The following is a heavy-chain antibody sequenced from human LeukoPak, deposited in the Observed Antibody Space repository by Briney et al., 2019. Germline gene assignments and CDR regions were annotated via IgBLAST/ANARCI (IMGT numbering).Heavy chain of an antibody. CDR2: ISAYNGNT. J-gene: IGHJ4*02. D-gene: IGHD1-26*01. CDR3: AREAREEGGYY. V-gene: IGHV1-18*04. Sequence: ASVKVSCKASGYTFTGYYMHWVRQAPGQGLEWMGWISAYNGNTNYAQKLQGRVTMTTDTSTSTAYMELRSLRSDDTAVYYCAREAREEGGYYWGQGTLVTVSS. CDR1: GYTFTGYY.